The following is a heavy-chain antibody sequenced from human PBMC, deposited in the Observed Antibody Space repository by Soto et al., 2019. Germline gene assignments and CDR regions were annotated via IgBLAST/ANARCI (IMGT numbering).Heavy chain of an antibody. D-gene: IGHD4-17*01. CDR2: INAGGGST. V-gene: IGHV3-23*01. J-gene: IGHJ3*01. CDR3: AHPRGYGVFDAYDF. CDR1: GFTFSTYA. Sequence: GGSLRLSCAASGFTFSTYAMNWVRQAPGKGLEWVSAINAGGGSTYYTDSVNGRFTISRDNPINMLYLQMNSLRTEDTAVYYCAHPRGYGVFDAYDFWGQGAMVTVSS.